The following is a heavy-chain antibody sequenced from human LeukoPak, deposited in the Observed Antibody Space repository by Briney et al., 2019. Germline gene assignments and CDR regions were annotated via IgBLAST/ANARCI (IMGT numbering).Heavy chain of an antibody. CDR2: ISWNSGSI. CDR3: AKDRGATWFYYFDY. V-gene: IGHV3-9*03. J-gene: IGHJ4*02. Sequence: PGRSLRLSCAASGFTFDDYAMHWVRQAPGKGLEWVSGISWNSGSIGYADSVKGRFTISRDNAKNSLYLQMNSLRAEDMALYYCAKDRGATWFYYFDYWGQGTLVTVSS. CDR1: GFTFDDYA. D-gene: IGHD3-22*01.